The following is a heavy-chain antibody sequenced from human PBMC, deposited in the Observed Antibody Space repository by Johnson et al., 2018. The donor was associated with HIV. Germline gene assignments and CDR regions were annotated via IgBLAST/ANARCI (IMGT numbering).Heavy chain of an antibody. CDR2: IGSSDDST. J-gene: IGHJ3*01. D-gene: IGHD6-6*01. Sequence: EVQLVESGGGLVQPGGSLRLSCAASGFTFSRYAMSWVRQTPGKGLEWVSVIGSSDDSTYYADSVKGRFTISRDNSKNTLSLQMNSLRAEDTAGYYCAKGRSGSSYDALDAWGQGTMVTVSS. V-gene: IGHV3-23*04. CDR1: GFTFSRYA. CDR3: AKGRSGSSYDALDA.